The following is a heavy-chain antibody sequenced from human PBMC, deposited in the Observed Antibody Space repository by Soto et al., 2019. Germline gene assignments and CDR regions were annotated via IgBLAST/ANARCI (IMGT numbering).Heavy chain of an antibody. V-gene: IGHV3-48*02. CDR1: GFTSSSYT. Sequence: GGSLRLSCAASGFTSSSYTMNWVRQAPGKGLEWVSYISSSSSTIYYADSVKGRFTISRDNAKNSLFLQMNSLRDEDTAVYYCATDSGSYGPKWGQGTLVTVSS. D-gene: IGHD1-26*01. CDR3: ATDSGSYGPK. J-gene: IGHJ4*02. CDR2: ISSSSSTI.